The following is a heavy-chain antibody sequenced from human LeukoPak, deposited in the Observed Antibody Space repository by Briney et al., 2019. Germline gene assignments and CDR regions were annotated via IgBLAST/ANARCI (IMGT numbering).Heavy chain of an antibody. V-gene: IGHV1-46*01. CDR2: LNPSGGHT. D-gene: IGHD3-10*01. CDR1: GYTFTRYY. Sequence: ASVKVSCKASGYTFTRYYIHWVRQAPGQGLEWMGLLNPSGGHTTHAQRFKGRVTMTRDTSTSTVYMELSSLRSDDTAVYFCAGSSHQRNWFDPWGQGTLVTVSS. J-gene: IGHJ5*02. CDR3: AGSSHQRNWFDP.